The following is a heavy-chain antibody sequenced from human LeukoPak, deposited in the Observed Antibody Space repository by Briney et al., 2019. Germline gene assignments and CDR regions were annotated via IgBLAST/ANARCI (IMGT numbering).Heavy chain of an antibody. V-gene: IGHV1-2*02. CDR3: ARLYTLGFGELWLDY. J-gene: IGHJ4*02. Sequence: ASVKVSCKASGYTFTGYYMHWVRQAPGQGLEWMGWINPNSGGTNYAQKFQGRVTMTRDTSISTAYMELSRLRSDDTAVYYCARLYTLGFGELWLDYWGQGTLVTVSS. CDR1: GYTFTGYY. D-gene: IGHD3-10*01. CDR2: INPNSGGT.